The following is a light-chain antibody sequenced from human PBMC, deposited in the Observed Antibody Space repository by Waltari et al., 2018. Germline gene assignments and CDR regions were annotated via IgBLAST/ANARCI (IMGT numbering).Light chain of an antibody. CDR1: QSGSRT. V-gene: IGKV3-20*01. J-gene: IGKJ1*01. CDR2: GAS. CDR3: QHYVRLPAT. Sequence: ATRACRASQSGSRTLAWYQQKPGQAPKLLIYGASIRATGIPDRFTGSGSGTDFSLTISSLEPEDFAIYFCQHYVRLPATFGQGTKVEIK.